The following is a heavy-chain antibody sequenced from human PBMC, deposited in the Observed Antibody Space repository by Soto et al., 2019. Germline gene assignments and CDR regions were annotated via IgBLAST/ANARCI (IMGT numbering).Heavy chain of an antibody. D-gene: IGHD1-1*01. V-gene: IGHV1-18*01. CDR1: GYAFTTYG. J-gene: IGHJ4*02. CDR3: ARGRYGDY. CDR2: ISAHNGNT. Sequence: QVHLVQSGAEVKKPGASVKVSCKGSGYAFTTYGITWVRQAPGQGLEWMGWISAHNGNTNYAQKLQGRVTVTRDTSTSTAYMELRSLRSADPAVYACARGRYGDYWGQGALVTVSS.